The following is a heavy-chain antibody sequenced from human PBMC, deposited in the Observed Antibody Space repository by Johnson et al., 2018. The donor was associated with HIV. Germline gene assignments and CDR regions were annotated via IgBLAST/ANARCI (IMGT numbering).Heavy chain of an antibody. V-gene: IGHV3-30*04. Sequence: QVQLVESGGGVVQPGRSLRLSCAAPGFNFSNYSMHWVRQAPGKGLEWVAVISYDGSKNYNADSVKGRFTISRDNSKNTLYLQMNSLRLEDTAVYYCAKGGRATRFFDIWGQGTMVTVSS. CDR2: ISYDGSKN. CDR3: AKGGRATRFFDI. CDR1: GFNFSNYS. J-gene: IGHJ3*02. D-gene: IGHD1-1*01.